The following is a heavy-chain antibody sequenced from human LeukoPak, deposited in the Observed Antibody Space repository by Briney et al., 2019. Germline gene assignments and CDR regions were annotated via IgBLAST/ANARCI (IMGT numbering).Heavy chain of an antibody. CDR2: ISSGSSFI. CDR3: VRDQGGERWFDP. D-gene: IGHD3-16*01. V-gene: IGHV3-21*01. Sequence: GGSLRPSCAALGFTLGSNAMNWGRQAPGKGLEWASSISSGSSFIYYADSVKGRFTIARDNTKNSLYLQMNSLRPEDTAIYYCVRDQGGERWFDPWGQGTLVTVSS. CDR1: GFTLGSNA. J-gene: IGHJ5*02.